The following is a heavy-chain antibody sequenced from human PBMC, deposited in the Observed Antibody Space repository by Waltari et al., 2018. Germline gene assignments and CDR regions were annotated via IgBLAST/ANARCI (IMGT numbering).Heavy chain of an antibody. Sequence: ELQLEESGGGFVQPGGSLRLSCAAFEFTFSSYAMALVRQAPGKGLEWVSARTGSVGYTYYADSVKGRFTISRDNSLYLEMNSLRAEDTAIYYCAKGSGNSRPYYFDSWGQGTLVTVSS. CDR2: RTGSVGYT. CDR1: EFTFSSYA. CDR3: AKGSGNSRPYYFDS. V-gene: IGHV3-23*04. J-gene: IGHJ4*02. D-gene: IGHD1-26*01.